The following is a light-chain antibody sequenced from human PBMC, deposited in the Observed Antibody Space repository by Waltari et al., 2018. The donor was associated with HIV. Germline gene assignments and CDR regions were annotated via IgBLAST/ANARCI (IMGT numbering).Light chain of an antibody. CDR2: DNN. CDR3: GTWDSSLSAGGV. V-gene: IGLV1-51*01. Sequence: QSVLTQPPSVSAAPGQKVTISCSGISSNIGNNYVSWYQQFPGTAPKLHIYDNNKRPSGIPDRFSGSKSGTSATLAITGLQTGDEADYYCGTWDSSLSAGGVFGTGTKVTVL. CDR1: SSNIGNNY. J-gene: IGLJ1*01.